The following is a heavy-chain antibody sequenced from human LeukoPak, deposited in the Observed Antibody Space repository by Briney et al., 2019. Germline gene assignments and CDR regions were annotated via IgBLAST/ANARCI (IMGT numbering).Heavy chain of an antibody. J-gene: IGHJ4*02. V-gene: IGHV3-33*01. CDR1: GFTFSSYG. CDR3: ARESPPQWQPQFDY. CDR2: IWYDGSNK. D-gene: IGHD6-19*01. Sequence: PGGSLRLSCAASGFTFSSYGMHWVRQAPGKGLEWVAVIWYDGSNKYYADSVKGRFTISRDNSKNTLYLQMNSLRAEDTAVYYCARESPPQWQPQFDYWGQGTLVTVSS.